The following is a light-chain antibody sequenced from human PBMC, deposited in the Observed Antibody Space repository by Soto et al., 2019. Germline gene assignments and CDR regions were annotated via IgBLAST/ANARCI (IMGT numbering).Light chain of an antibody. J-gene: IGKJ2*01. Sequence: DIQMTQSPPSLSASVGDTVTITCRASQDISTWLAWYQQKPGKVPKVLIYAASTLQPGVPSRFSGGGSGTDFSLTISSLQPEDFANYYCQEVNSFPRAFGQGTKLEIK. CDR1: QDISTW. CDR3: QEVNSFPRA. CDR2: AAS. V-gene: IGKV1-12*01.